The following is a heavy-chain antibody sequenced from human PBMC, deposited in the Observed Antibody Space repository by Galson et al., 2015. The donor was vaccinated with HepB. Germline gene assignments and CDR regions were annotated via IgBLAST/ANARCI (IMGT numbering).Heavy chain of an antibody. CDR3: AKVFPEKTDGWYRQALYYFDS. J-gene: IGHJ4*02. CDR1: GFTFSYYA. CDR2: ITPSGHNT. D-gene: IGHD6-19*01. Sequence: SLRLSCAASGFTFSYYAMSWVRQAPGKGLEWVSAITPSGHNTYSADSMKGRFTISRDNSQNTLFLQMNSLRADDTAIYFCAKVFPEKTDGWYRQALYYFDSWGQGTRVTVSS. V-gene: IGHV3-23*01.